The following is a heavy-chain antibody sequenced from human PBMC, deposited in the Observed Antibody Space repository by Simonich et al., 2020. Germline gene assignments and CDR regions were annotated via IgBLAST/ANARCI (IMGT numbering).Heavy chain of an antibody. J-gene: IGHJ4*02. D-gene: IGHD3-10*01. V-gene: IGHV3-7*01. CDR3: ARDREVYGSGSYYNY. Sequence: EVQLVESGGGLVQPGGSLRLSCAASGFTFSSYWMSWVRQGPGKGLEWVHNKKREGSEKYYGDSVKGRFTISRDKAKNSLYLQMNSLRAEDTAVYYCARDREVYGSGSYYNYWGQGTLVTVSS. CDR1: GFTFSSYW. CDR2: KKREGSEK.